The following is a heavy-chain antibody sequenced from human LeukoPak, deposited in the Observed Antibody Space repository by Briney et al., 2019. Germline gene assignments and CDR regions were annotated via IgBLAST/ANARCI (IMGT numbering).Heavy chain of an antibody. CDR2: IYYSGST. J-gene: IGHJ4*02. Sequence: GWIRQPPGKGLEWIGSIYYSGSTYYNPSLKSRVTISVDTSKNQFSLKLSSVTAADTAVYYCARRPIRHFDYWGQGTLVTVSS. CDR3: ARRPIRHFDY. V-gene: IGHV4-39*01.